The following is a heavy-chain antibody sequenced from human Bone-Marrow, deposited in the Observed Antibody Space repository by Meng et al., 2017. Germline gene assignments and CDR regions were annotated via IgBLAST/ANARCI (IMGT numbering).Heavy chain of an antibody. D-gene: IGHD2-21*02. V-gene: IGHV7-4-1*02. CDR2: INTNTGNP. Sequence: QVQLVQSGAEVKKPGASVKVACKASGYTFPDYWLHWVRRAPGQGLEWMGRINTNTGNPTYAQGFTGRFVFSLDTSVSTAYLQISSLKAEDTAVYYCARSFSVVVTAPPYYWGQGTLVTVSS. CDR1: GYTFPDYW. J-gene: IGHJ4*02. CDR3: ARSFSVVVTAPPYY.